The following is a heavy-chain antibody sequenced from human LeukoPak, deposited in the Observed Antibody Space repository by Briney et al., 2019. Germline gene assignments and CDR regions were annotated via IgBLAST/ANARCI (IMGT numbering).Heavy chain of an antibody. CDR1: GYTFTDYY. V-gene: IGHV1-2*02. CDR2: INPNSGGT. D-gene: IGHD3-22*01. J-gene: IGHJ4*02. CDR3: ARGGLYDNRGTTDY. Sequence: ASVKVSCKASGYTFTDYYMHWVRQAPGQGLEWMGWINPNSGGTNYAHKFQGRVSMTRDTSISTAYMELNWLTSDDTAVYYCARGGLYDNRGTTDYWGQGTLVTVSS.